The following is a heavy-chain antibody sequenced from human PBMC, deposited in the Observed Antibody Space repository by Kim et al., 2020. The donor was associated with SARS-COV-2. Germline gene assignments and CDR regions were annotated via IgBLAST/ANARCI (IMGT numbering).Heavy chain of an antibody. V-gene: IGHV4-59*01. J-gene: IGHJ5*02. D-gene: IGHD3-3*01. Sequence: KSRVTISVDTSQNQFSLKLSSVTAADTDVYYCARDRGPLYDFWSQDGFDPWGQGTLVTVSS. CDR3: ARDRGPLYDFWSQDGFDP.